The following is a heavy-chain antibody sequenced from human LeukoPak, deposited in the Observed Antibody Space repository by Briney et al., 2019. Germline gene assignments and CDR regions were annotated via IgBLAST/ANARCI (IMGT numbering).Heavy chain of an antibody. J-gene: IGHJ4*02. CDR1: GFTFSSYS. V-gene: IGHV3-48*02. D-gene: IGHD3-22*01. CDR2: ISSSSSTI. Sequence: GGSLRLSCAASGFTFSSYSMNWVRQAPGKGLERVSYISSSSSTIYYADSVKGRFTISRDNAKNSLYLQMNSLRDEDTAVYYCASWYDSSGHTWGQGTLVTVSS. CDR3: ASWYDSSGHT.